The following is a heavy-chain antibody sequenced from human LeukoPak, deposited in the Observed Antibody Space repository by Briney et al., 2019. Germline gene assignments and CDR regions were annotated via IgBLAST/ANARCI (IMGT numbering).Heavy chain of an antibody. Sequence: PSETLSLTCTVSGGSISGSYWSWIRQPPGKGLEWIGYIYNSGSTNYNPSLKSRVAISVGTSKNQFSLKLSSVTAADTAVYYCARHEAAALSSLDYWGQGTLVTVSS. V-gene: IGHV4-59*08. CDR1: GGSISGSY. D-gene: IGHD6-13*01. CDR3: ARHEAAALSSLDY. CDR2: IYNSGST. J-gene: IGHJ4*02.